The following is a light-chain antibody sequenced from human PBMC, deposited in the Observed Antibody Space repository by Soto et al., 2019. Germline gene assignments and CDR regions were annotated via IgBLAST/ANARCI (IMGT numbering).Light chain of an antibody. CDR1: QSVLYSPNNKNY. CDR3: LQYADIPRT. V-gene: IGKV4-1*01. J-gene: IGKJ1*01. CDR2: WAS. Sequence: DIVMTQFPDSLPVSLGERATINCKSSQSVLYSPNNKNYLAWYQQKPGQPPKLLIYWASNRESGVPDRFSGSGSGTDFTLTISSLQAEDVAVYYCLQYADIPRTFGQGTKVEIK.